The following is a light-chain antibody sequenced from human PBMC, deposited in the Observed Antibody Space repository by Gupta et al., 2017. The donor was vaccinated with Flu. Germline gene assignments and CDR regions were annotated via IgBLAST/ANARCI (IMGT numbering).Light chain of an antibody. CDR2: YDS. V-gene: IGLV3-21*03. CDR3: QVWDSGSDHEV. Sequence: GKTSRITCGGDNIRTKTVHWYRQRPGQAPVLVVYYDSARPSGIPERFTGSNSGNTATLTISRVEAGDEADYYCQVWDSGSDHEVFGGGTKLTVL. J-gene: IGLJ3*02. CDR1: NIRTKT.